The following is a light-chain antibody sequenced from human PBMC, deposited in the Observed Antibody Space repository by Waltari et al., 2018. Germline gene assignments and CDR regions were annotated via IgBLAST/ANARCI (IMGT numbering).Light chain of an antibody. CDR3: QTGGHGTWV. V-gene: IGLV4-69*01. Sequence: QLVLTQSPSASASLGASVKLTCTLSSGHSSNVIAWLQQQPEKGPRYWMRVNSDGSHSRGDEIPDRFSGSSSGAGRYLTISSLQSEDEADYYGQTGGHGTWVFGGGTKLTVL. CDR2: VNSDGSH. J-gene: IGLJ3*02. CDR1: SGHSSNV.